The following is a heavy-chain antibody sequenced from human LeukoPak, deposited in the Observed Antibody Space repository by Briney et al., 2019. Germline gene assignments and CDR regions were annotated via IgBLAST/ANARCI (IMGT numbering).Heavy chain of an antibody. V-gene: IGHV3-66*01. D-gene: IGHD5-18*01. CDR2: IYSSGST. CDR1: GLTDSPNY. J-gene: IGHJ4*02. Sequence: GGSLRLPCAASGLTDSPNYMSWVRQAPGKGLEGVSIIYSSGSTYYADSVKGRFTISRDNSKNTLYLQMNSLRAEDTAVYYCARTGYSYGSPLPDYWGQGTLVTVSS. CDR3: ARTGYSYGSPLPDY.